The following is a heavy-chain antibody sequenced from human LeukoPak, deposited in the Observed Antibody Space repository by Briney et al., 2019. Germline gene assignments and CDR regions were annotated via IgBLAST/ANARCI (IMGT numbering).Heavy chain of an antibody. J-gene: IGHJ5*02. CDR1: GYTFTDYF. D-gene: IGHD4-17*01. CDR3: ARAYQYGWFDP. Sequence: ASVKVSCKASGYTFTDYFLHWLRQAPGQGLEWMGWINPKTGATNYAQSFQGRVTMTRDTSITTGNMELNRLTSDDTAVYYCARAYQYGWFDPWGQGTLVTVSS. V-gene: IGHV1-2*02. CDR2: INPKTGAT.